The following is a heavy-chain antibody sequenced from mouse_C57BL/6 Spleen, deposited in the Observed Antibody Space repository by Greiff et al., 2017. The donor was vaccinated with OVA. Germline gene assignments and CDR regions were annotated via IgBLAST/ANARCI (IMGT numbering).Heavy chain of an antibody. J-gene: IGHJ2*01. CDR1: GFTFSNYW. CDR2: IRLKSDNYAT. V-gene: IGHV6-3*01. D-gene: IGHD1-3*01. Sequence: EVMLVESGGGLVQPGGSMKLSCVASGFTFSNYWMNWVRQSPEKGLEWVAQIRLKSDNYATHYAESVKGRFTISRDDSKSSVYLQMNNLRAEDTGIYYCKYTGLPDYFDYWGQGTTLTVSS. CDR3: KYTGLPDYFDY.